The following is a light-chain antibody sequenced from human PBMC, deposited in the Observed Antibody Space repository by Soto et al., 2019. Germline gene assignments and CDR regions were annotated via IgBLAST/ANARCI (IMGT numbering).Light chain of an antibody. Sequence: DIQMTQSPSSLSASVGDRVTITCRASQGISNYLAWYQQKPGKVPKLLIYAASTRATGIPARFSGSGSGTEFTLTISSLQSEDFAVYYCQQYNNWPGTFGQGTKVEIK. J-gene: IGKJ1*01. CDR1: QGISNY. V-gene: IGKV1-27*01. CDR3: QQYNNWPGT. CDR2: AAS.